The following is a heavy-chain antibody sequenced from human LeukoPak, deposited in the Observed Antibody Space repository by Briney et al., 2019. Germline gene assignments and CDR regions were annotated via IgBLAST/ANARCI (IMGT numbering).Heavy chain of an antibody. CDR1: GYTFTGYY. CDR3: ARMVVEVIADAFDI. J-gene: IGHJ3*02. Sequence: ASVKVSCKASGYTFTGYYMHWVRQARGQGLEWMGWINPNSGGTNYAQKFQGRVTMTRDTSISTAYMELSRLRSDDTAVYYCARMVVEVIADAFDIWGQGTMVTVSS. CDR2: INPNSGGT. D-gene: IGHD3-22*01. V-gene: IGHV1-2*02.